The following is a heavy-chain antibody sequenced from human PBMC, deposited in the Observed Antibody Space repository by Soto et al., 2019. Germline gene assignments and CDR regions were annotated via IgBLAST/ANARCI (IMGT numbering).Heavy chain of an antibody. CDR1: GYTFTSNH. D-gene: IGHD6-6*01. V-gene: IGHV1-46*01. CDR3: ARAKQIGQYYFDS. CDR2: MNPSDGST. J-gene: IGHJ4*02. Sequence: GASVKVSCKASGYTFTSNHMHWVRQTPGQGLEWMGIMNPSDGSTIYAQKFQGRASMTRDTSTSTIYMELSSLRSEDTAVYYCARAKQIGQYYFDSWGQGTLVTVSS.